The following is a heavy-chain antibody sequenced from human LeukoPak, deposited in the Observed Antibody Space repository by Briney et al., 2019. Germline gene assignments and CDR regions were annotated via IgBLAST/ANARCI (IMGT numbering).Heavy chain of an antibody. J-gene: IGHJ4*02. CDR3: ARDFISGPYFDY. Sequence: GGSLRLSCAASGFTFSSYSMNWVRQAPGKGLEWVSSISSSSSYLYYADSVKGRFTISRDNAKNSLYLQMNSLRAEDTAVYYCARDFISGPYFDYWGQGTLVTVSS. V-gene: IGHV3-21*01. CDR2: ISSSSSYL. D-gene: IGHD6-25*01. CDR1: GFTFSSYS.